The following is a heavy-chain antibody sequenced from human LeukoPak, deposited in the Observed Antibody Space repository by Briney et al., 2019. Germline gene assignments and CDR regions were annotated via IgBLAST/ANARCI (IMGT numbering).Heavy chain of an antibody. CDR2: ISGYNGNT. D-gene: IGHD4-17*01. J-gene: IGHJ4*02. CDR3: ARDHGDFVGVRVGFDS. V-gene: IGHV1-18*01. CDR1: VYTFTNYA. Sequence: ASVTVSCKASVYTFTNYAISWVRQAPGQGLEWVARISGYNGNTDYAQKVKDRLTVTADTSTAYLEMRGLTSDDTAVYYCARDHGDFVGVRVGFDSWGQGTLVTVSS.